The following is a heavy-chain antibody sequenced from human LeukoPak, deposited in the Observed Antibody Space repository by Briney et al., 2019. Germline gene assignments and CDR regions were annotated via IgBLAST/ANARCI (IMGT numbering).Heavy chain of an antibody. V-gene: IGHV1-2*02. J-gene: IGHJ3*02. CDR1: GYTFTGYY. CDR3: ARGGLRLGLDAYI. D-gene: IGHD3-16*01. Sequence: ASVKVSCKASGYTFTGYYMHWVRQAPGQGLEWMGWINPNSGGTRFAQKFQGRVTMTRDTSISTAYMELNRLASDDTAVYYCARGGLRLGLDAYIWGQGTMVTVSS. CDR2: INPNSGGT.